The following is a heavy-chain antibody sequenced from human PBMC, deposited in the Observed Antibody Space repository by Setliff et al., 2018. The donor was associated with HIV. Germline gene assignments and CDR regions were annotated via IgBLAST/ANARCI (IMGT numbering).Heavy chain of an antibody. D-gene: IGHD3-16*02. CDR1: GGSFSGYY. CDR2: INHSGST. V-gene: IGHV4-34*01. CDR3: ARGLPGTYRYSYYYYYMDV. J-gene: IGHJ6*03. Sequence: SETLSLTCAVYGGSFSGYYWSWIRQPPGKGLEWIGEINHSGSTNYNPSLKSRVTISIDTSKNQFSLKVSSVTAADTALYYCARGLPGTYRYSYYYYYMDVWDKGTAVTVSS.